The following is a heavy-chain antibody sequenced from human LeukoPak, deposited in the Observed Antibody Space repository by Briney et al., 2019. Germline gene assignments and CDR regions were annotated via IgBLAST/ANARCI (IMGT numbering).Heavy chain of an antibody. CDR3: ARRRDGFDY. V-gene: IGHV4-4*02. Sequence: PSGTLSLTCAVSGASISTPNWWSWVRQPPGKGLEWIGEINHSGSTNYNPSLKSRVTISVDTSKNQFSLKLSSVTAADTAVYYCARRRDGFDYWGQGTLVTVSS. CDR1: GASISTPNW. CDR2: INHSGST. J-gene: IGHJ4*02. D-gene: IGHD5-24*01.